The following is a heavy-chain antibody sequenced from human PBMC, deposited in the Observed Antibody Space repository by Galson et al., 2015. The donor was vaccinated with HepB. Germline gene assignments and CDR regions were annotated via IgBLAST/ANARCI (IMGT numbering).Heavy chain of an antibody. CDR1: GFTFSSYG. D-gene: IGHD5-18*01. V-gene: IGHV3-30*02. Sequence: SLRLSCAASGFTFSSYGMHWVRQAPGKGLEWVAFIRYDGSNKYYADSVKGRFTISRDNSKNTLYLQMNSLRAEDTAVYYCAKVYSYGSYFDYWGQGTLVTVSS. J-gene: IGHJ4*02. CDR2: IRYDGSNK. CDR3: AKVYSYGSYFDY.